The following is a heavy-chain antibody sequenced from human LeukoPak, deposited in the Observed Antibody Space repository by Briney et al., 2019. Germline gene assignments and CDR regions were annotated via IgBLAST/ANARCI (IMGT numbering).Heavy chain of an antibody. CDR1: GFTFSSYG. CDR2: ITGSGVST. CDR3: AIQMPTTSYFAY. V-gene: IGHV3-23*01. D-gene: IGHD5-24*01. J-gene: IGHJ4*02. Sequence: PGGSLRLSCAASSGFTFSSYGVSWVRQAPGKGLEWVSGITGSGVSTYYADAVKGRFTISRDNSNNRVYLQMNSLRAEDTAIYYCAIQMPTTSYFAYWGQGTLVPVSS.